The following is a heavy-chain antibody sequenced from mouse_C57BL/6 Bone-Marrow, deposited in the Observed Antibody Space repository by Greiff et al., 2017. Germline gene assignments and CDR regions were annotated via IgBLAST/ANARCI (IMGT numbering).Heavy chain of an antibody. D-gene: IGHD2-4*01. CDR2: IDPENGDT. Sequence: VHVKQSGAELVRPGASVKLSCTASGFNIKDDYMHWVKQRPEQGLEWIGWIDPENGDTEYASKFQGKATITADTSSNTAYLQLSSLTSEDTAVYYCTTSYYDYDVGFAYWGQGTLVTVSA. J-gene: IGHJ3*01. CDR3: TTSYYDYDVGFAY. V-gene: IGHV14-4*01. CDR1: GFNIKDDY.